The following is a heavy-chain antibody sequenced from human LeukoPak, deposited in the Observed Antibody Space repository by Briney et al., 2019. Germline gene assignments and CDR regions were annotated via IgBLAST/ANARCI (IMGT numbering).Heavy chain of an antibody. CDR1: GGSFSGYY. Sequence: PSETLPLTCAVYGGSFSGYYWSWIRQPPGKGLEWIGEINHSGSTNYNPSLKSRVTISVDTSKNQFSLKLSFVTAADTAVYYCARGMRRSSGWYGVWFDPWGQGTLVTVSS. CDR2: INHSGST. D-gene: IGHD6-19*01. J-gene: IGHJ5*02. V-gene: IGHV4-34*01. CDR3: ARGMRRSSGWYGVWFDP.